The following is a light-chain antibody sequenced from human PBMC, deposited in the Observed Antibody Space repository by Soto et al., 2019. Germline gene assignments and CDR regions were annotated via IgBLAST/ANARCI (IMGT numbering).Light chain of an antibody. J-gene: IGKJ4*01. V-gene: IGKV3-20*01. CDR1: QRLSASD. CDR2: GAS. Sequence: EIVLTQAPVTLSFSPGQVATLSCSASQRLSASDIAWYQQKPGQAPKFLIYGASSRATGIPDRFSGSGSATDFTLTISRLEPEDFAVYYCQKYHTSPLNFGGGTKVDIK. CDR3: QKYHTSPLN.